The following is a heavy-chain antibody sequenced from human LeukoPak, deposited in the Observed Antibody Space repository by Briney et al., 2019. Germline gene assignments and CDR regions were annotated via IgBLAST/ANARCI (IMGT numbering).Heavy chain of an antibody. J-gene: IGHJ4*02. V-gene: IGHV1-69*13. CDR1: GGTFISYA. D-gene: IGHD3-22*01. CDR2: IIPIFGTA. Sequence: ASVKVSCKASGGTFISYAISWVRQAPGQGLEWMGGIIPIFGTANYAQKFQGRVTITADESTSTAYMELSSLRSEDTAVYYCARETTHYYYDSSGSHYFDYWGQGTLVTVSS. CDR3: ARETTHYYYDSSGSHYFDY.